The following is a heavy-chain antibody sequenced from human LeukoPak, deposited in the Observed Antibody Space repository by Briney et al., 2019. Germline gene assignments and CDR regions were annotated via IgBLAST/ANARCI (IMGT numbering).Heavy chain of an antibody. J-gene: IGHJ4*02. Sequence: ASVKVSCKASGYTFTSYDINWVRQATGQGLEWMGWMNPNSGNTGYAQKFQGRVTMTRDTSTSTVYMELSSLRSEDTAVYYCAREGSQFYGGNPTFDYWAREPWSPSPQ. CDR2: MNPNSGNT. CDR3: AREGSQFYGGNPTFDY. D-gene: IGHD4-23*01. V-gene: IGHV1-8*01. CDR1: GYTFTSYD.